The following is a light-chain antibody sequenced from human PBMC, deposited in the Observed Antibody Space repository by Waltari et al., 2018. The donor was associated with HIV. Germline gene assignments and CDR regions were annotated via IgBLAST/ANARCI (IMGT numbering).Light chain of an antibody. Sequence: VGDRVTITCRASQAVSNHLNWYQQKPGKAPKLLIYAASTLQSGVPSRFSGRGSGTDFTLTITNLQPEDLATYYCQQTYFTPLFTFGPGTIVDDK. V-gene: IGKV1-39*01. CDR2: AAS. J-gene: IGKJ3*01. CDR3: QQTYFTPLFT. CDR1: QAVSNH.